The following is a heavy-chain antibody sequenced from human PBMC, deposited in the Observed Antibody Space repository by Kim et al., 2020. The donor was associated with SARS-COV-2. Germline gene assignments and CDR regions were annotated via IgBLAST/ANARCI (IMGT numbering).Heavy chain of an antibody. CDR1: GFTFDDYA. Sequence: GGSLRLSCAASGFTFDDYAMHWVRQAPGKGLEWVSGISWNSGSIGYADSVKGRFTISRDNAKNSLYLQMNSLRAEDTALYYCAKGIAAAGEDGMDVWGQGTTVTVSS. J-gene: IGHJ6*02. CDR3: AKGIAAAGEDGMDV. V-gene: IGHV3-9*01. CDR2: ISWNSGSI. D-gene: IGHD6-13*01.